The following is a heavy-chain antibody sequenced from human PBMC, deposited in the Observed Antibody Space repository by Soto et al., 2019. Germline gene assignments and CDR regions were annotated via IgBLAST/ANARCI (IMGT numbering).Heavy chain of an antibody. D-gene: IGHD1-26*01. CDR1: GGSISSYY. CDR3: ARVSGIVGCGWPGANYYYGMDV. V-gene: IGHV4-59*01. Sequence: SETLSLTCTVSGGSISSYYWSWIRQPPGKGLEWIGYIYYSGSTNYNPSLKSRVTISVDTSKNQFSLKLSSVTAADTAVYYCARVSGIVGCGWPGANYYYGMDVWGQGTTVTVSS. CDR2: IYYSGST. J-gene: IGHJ6*02.